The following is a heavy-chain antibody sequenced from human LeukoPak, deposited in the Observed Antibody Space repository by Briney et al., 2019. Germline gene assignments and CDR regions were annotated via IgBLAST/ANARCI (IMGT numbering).Heavy chain of an antibody. V-gene: IGHV3-30*18. Sequence: GGSLRLSCAASGFTFSSYGMHWVRQAPGKGLEWVAVISYDGSNKYYADSVKGRFTISRDNSKNTLYLQMNSLRAEDTAVYYCAKVDSSGYYHPFDYWGQGTLVTVSS. CDR1: GFTFSSYG. D-gene: IGHD3-22*01. CDR2: ISYDGSNK. CDR3: AKVDSSGYYHPFDY. J-gene: IGHJ4*02.